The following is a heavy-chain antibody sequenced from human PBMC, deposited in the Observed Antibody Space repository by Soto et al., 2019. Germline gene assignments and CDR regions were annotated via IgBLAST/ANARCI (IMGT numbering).Heavy chain of an antibody. CDR2: IKSKTDGGTT. J-gene: IGHJ4*02. Sequence: EVQLLESGGGLVKPGVSLRLSCAASGFTFSNAWMSWVRQAPGKGLEWVGRIKSKTDGGTTDYAAPVKGRFTISRDDSKNTLYLQMNSLKTEDTAVDYCTTDPDYVVFDYWGQGTLVTVSS. V-gene: IGHV3-15*01. D-gene: IGHD4-17*01. CDR1: GFTFSNAW. CDR3: TTDPDYVVFDY.